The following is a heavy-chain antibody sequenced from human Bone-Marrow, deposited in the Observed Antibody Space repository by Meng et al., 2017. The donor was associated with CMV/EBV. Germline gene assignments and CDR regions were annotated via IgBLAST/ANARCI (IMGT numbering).Heavy chain of an antibody. CDR1: GFTFSSYA. V-gene: IGHV3-30-3*01. CDR3: ARGCSSTSCYNHDAFDI. Sequence: GESLKISCAASGFTFSSYAMHWVRQAPGKGLEWVAVISYDGSNKYYADSVKGRFTISRDNSKNTLYLQMNSLRAEDTAVYYCARGCSSTSCYNHDAFDIWGQGTMATVSS. J-gene: IGHJ3*02. CDR2: ISYDGSNK. D-gene: IGHD2-2*02.